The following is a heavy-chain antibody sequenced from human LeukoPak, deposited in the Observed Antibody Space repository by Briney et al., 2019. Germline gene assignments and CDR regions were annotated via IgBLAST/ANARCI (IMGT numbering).Heavy chain of an antibody. J-gene: IGHJ5*02. CDR3: TRDRSYYSDTKNWFDP. CDR1: GGSISSSNW. CDR2: VHHSGST. D-gene: IGHD3-22*01. Sequence: SGTLSLTCAVSGGSISSSNWWSWVRQPPGKGLEWIGEVHHSGSTNYNPSLKSRVSISVDKSKNQFSLKLSSVTAADTAVYFCTRDRSYYSDTKNWFDPWGQGTLVTVSS. V-gene: IGHV4-4*02.